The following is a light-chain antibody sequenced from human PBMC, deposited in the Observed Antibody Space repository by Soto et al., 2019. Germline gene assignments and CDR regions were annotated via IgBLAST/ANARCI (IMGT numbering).Light chain of an antibody. V-gene: IGKV3-20*01. Sequence: EIVLTQSPGTLSLSPGERVTLSCRASQTVAKNFLAWYQRKPGQAPRLLIHGASSRASGIPDRFSGRGSGTDVALTISRLEPEDAAVFYCQQYAASPLTFGGGTTVEIK. CDR2: GAS. CDR1: QTVAKNF. CDR3: QQYAASPLT. J-gene: IGKJ4*01.